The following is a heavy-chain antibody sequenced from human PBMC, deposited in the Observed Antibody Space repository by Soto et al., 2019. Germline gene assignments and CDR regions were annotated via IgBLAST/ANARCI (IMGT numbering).Heavy chain of an antibody. J-gene: IGHJ5*01. CDR2: ISGAGDII. CDR1: GFTFSSYS. V-gene: IGHV3-48*02. CDR3: AREGTYGGDWFAY. Sequence: EVQLVESGGGLVQPGGSLRLTCAASGFTFSSYSMTWVRQAPGKGLEWISFISGAGDIIFYADSLKGRFTISRDNARDSLYLQMPSLRDEDTAIYYCAREGTYGGDWFAYWGQGILVTVSS. D-gene: IGHD2-21*01.